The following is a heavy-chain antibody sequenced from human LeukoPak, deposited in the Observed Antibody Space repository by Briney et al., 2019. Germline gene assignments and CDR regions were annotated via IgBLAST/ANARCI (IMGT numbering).Heavy chain of an antibody. CDR2: ISDSGGSA. Sequence: GGSLRLSCAASGFTFSSYAMNWVGQAPGKGLEWVSGISDSGGSAHYTDSVKGRFTISRDNSKSMLYLQMNSLRADDTAVYYCAKGPRDYVDYFDYWGQGTLVTVSS. J-gene: IGHJ4*02. CDR3: AKGPRDYVDYFDY. D-gene: IGHD4-17*01. V-gene: IGHV3-23*01. CDR1: GFTFSSYA.